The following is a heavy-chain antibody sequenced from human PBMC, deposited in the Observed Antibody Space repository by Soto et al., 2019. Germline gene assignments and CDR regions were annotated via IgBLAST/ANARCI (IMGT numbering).Heavy chain of an antibody. CDR1: GFSFGIYA. D-gene: IGHD5-18*01. V-gene: IGHV3-23*01. J-gene: IGHJ4*02. CDR3: VKDGNSNGRPHYFHY. Sequence: GGSLRLSCAASGFSFGIYAMGWVRQSPGTGLEWVSAIDGSGGTTYYADSVKGRFTISRDNSKGTLYLQMDSLRVEDTAVYYCVKDGNSNGRPHYFHYWGQGTQVTVSS. CDR2: IDGSGGTT.